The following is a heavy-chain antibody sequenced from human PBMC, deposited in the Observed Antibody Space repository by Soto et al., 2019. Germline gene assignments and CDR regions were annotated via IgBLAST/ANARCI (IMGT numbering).Heavy chain of an antibody. J-gene: IGHJ6*02. CDR3: ARDSPRGSVRGVRRYYGMDV. D-gene: IGHD3-10*01. Sequence: GGSLRLSCAASGFTFSSYAMHWVRQAPGKGLEWVAVISYDGSNKYYADSVKGRFTISRDNSKNTLYLQMNSLRAEDTAVYYCARDSPRGSVRGVRRYYGMDVWGQGTTVTVSS. CDR1: GFTFSSYA. V-gene: IGHV3-30-3*01. CDR2: ISYDGSNK.